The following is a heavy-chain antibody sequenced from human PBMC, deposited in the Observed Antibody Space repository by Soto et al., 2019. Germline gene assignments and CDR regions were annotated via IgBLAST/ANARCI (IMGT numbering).Heavy chain of an antibody. CDR2: INHSGST. J-gene: IGHJ4*02. CDR3: ARGPKPLTCSSTSCYTFDY. D-gene: IGHD2-2*02. Sequence: QVQLQQWGAGLLKPSETLSLTCAVYGGSFSGYYWSWIRQPPGKGLEWIGEINHSGSTNYNPSLKSRVTISVDTSKNQFSLKLSSVTAADTAVYYCARGPKPLTCSSTSCYTFDYWGQGTLVTVSS. CDR1: GGSFSGYY. V-gene: IGHV4-34*01.